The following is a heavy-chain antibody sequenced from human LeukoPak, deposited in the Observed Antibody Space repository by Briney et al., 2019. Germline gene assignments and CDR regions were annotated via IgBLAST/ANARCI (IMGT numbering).Heavy chain of an antibody. J-gene: IGHJ2*01. Sequence: KPGGSLRLSCAASGFTFSSYSMNWVRQAPGKGLEWVSSISSSSSYIYYADSVKGRFTISRDNAKNSLYLQMNSLRAEDTAVYYCARDDGLKDAPWFGESFFDLWGRGTLVTVSS. CDR2: ISSSSSYI. D-gene: IGHD3-10*01. CDR1: GFTFSSYS. V-gene: IGHV3-21*01. CDR3: ARDDGLKDAPWFGESFFDL.